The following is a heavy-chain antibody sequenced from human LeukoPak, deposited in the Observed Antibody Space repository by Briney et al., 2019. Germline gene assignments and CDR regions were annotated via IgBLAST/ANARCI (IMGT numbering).Heavy chain of an antibody. V-gene: IGHV3-66*01. CDR3: ARNYYDSSAYYYFDY. D-gene: IGHD3-22*01. J-gene: IGHJ4*02. CDR2: IYSGGGT. CDR1: GFTVSNSY. Sequence: GGSLRLSCAASGFTVSNSYMNWVRQAPGKGLEWVSLIYSGGGTYYADSVRGRFTISRDNSKNTLYLQMNSLRAEDTAVYYCARNYYDSSAYYYFDYWGQGTLVTVSS.